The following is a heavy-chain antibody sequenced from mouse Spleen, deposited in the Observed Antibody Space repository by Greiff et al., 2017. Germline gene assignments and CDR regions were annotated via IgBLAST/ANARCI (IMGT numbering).Heavy chain of an antibody. CDR1: GFSLTSYG. CDR3: ASEAGSSEPWFAY. V-gene: IGHV2-6*01. J-gene: IGHJ3*01. Sequence: VQLQQSGPGLVAPSQSLSITCTVSGFSLTSYGVDWVRQSPGKGLEWLGVIWGGGSTNYNSALKSRLSISKDNSKSQVFLKMNSLQTDDTAMYYCASEAGSSEPWFAYWGQGTLVTVSA. D-gene: IGHD1-1*01. CDR2: IWGGGST.